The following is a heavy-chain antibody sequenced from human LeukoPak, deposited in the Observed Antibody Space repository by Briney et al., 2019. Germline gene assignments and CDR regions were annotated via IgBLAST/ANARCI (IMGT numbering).Heavy chain of an antibody. CDR2: IYYSGST. CDR3: ARHVGYGNNWFDP. D-gene: IGHD5-18*01. Sequence: SEPLSLTCTASGGSISSYYWSWIRPPPGRGLEWIGYIYYSGSTNYNPSLKSRVTISVDTSKKQFSLKLRSLTAADTAVYYCARHVGYGNNWFDPWGQGTLVTVSS. J-gene: IGHJ5*02. V-gene: IGHV4-59*08. CDR1: GGSISSYY.